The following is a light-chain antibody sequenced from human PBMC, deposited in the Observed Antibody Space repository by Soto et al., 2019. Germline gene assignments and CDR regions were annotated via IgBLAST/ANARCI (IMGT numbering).Light chain of an antibody. CDR1: QRIAKY. CDR2: AAS. V-gene: IGKV1-39*01. CDR3: QQSYSTPLT. Sequence: DIQMTHSPSSLSSSVVYRVTIPCRASQRIAKYVNWYQQKPGKAPKLLIYAASSLQSGVPSRFSGSGSGTDFTLTISNLQPEDFATYFCQQSYSTPLTFGGGTKVDIK. J-gene: IGKJ4*01.